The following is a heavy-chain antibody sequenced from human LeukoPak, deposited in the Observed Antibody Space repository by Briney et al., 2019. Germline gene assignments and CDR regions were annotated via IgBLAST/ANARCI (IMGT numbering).Heavy chain of an antibody. Sequence: SETLSLTCTVSGASISIYYWCWIRQPQGKGLEYIGYIHYSGSTNYNPSLKSRVTISVDTSKNQLSLKLSSVTAADTAVYYCARHSPHEAFFDYWGLGTLVTVSS. CDR3: ARHSPHEAFFDY. CDR1: GASISIYY. V-gene: IGHV4-59*08. CDR2: IHYSGST. J-gene: IGHJ4*02.